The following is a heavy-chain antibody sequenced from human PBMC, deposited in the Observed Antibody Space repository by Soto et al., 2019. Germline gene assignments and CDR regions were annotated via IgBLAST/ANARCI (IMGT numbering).Heavy chain of an antibody. CDR2: INAGNGDT. J-gene: IGHJ5*02. CDR1: GYIFTNYA. V-gene: IGHV1-3*01. Sequence: GASVKVSCKTSGYIFTNYAIHWVRQAPGQRLEWMGWINAGNGDTKYSQKFQGRVTITRDTSASTAYMELSSLRSEDTAVYYCAGPVRGDSSPWGQGTLVTVSS. CDR3: AGPVRGDSSP. D-gene: IGHD3-10*01.